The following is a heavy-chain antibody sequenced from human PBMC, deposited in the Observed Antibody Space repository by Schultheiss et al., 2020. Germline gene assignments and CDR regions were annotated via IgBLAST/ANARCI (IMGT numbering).Heavy chain of an antibody. V-gene: IGHV4-39*01. CDR1: GGSISSSSYY. J-gene: IGHJ4*02. Sequence: SETLSLTCTVSGGSISSSSYYWGWIRQPPGKGLEWIGSIYYSGSTYYNPSLKSRVTISVDTSKNQFSLKLSSVTAADTAVYYCARHGWGRGYSFSYFDYWGQGTLVTVSS. CDR3: ARHGWGRGYSFSYFDY. D-gene: IGHD5-18*01. CDR2: IYYSGST.